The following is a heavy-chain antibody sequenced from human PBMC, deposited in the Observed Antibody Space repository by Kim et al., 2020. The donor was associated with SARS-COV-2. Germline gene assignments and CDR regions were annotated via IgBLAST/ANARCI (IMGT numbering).Heavy chain of an antibody. CDR2: ISYDGSNK. D-gene: IGHD1-26*01. CDR1: GFTFSSYG. CDR3: AKDILVGATTSVGDY. J-gene: IGHJ4*02. V-gene: IGHV3-30*18. Sequence: GGSLRLSCAASGFTFSSYGMHWVRQAPGKGLEWVAVISYDGSNKYYADSVKGRFTISRDNSKNTLYLQMNSLRAEDTAVYYCAKDILVGATTSVGDYWGQGTLVTVSS.